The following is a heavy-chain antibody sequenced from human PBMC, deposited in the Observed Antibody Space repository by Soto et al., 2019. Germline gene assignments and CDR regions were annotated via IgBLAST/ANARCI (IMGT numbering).Heavy chain of an antibody. J-gene: IGHJ3*02. CDR3: ASSSHYYDSSGYYYMGQNDAFDI. V-gene: IGHV3-72*01. CDR1: GFTFSDHY. CDR2: TRNKANSYTT. Sequence: GGSLRLSCAASGFTFSDHYMDWVRQAPGKGLEWVGRTRNKANSYTTEYAASVKGRFTISRDDSKNSLYLQMNSLKTDDTAVYYCASSSHYYDSSGYYYMGQNDAFDIWGQGTMVTVSS. D-gene: IGHD3-22*01.